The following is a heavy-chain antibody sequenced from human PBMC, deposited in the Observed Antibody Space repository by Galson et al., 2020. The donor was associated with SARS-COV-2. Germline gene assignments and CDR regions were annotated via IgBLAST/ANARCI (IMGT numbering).Heavy chain of an antibody. CDR2: VSHDGSKT. D-gene: IGHD3-9*01. J-gene: IGHJ3*01. Sequence: QLGESLKISCAASGFTFITYDMHWVRQAPGKGLEWVAFVSHDGSKTYYADSVKGRFTISRDNSQNTLHLQVNSLRPEDTAVYFCTKGAHYDILAHGVEGFDAWGQGTLVTVSS. CDR3: TKGAHYDILAHGVEGFDA. V-gene: IGHV3-30*02. CDR1: GFTFITYD.